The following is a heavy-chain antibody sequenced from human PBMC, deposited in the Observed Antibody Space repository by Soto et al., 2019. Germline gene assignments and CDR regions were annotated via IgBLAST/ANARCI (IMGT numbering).Heavy chain of an antibody. J-gene: IGHJ3*02. V-gene: IGHV4-31*03. D-gene: IGHD1-26*01. Sequence: SETLSLTCTVSGGSISSGGYYWSWIRQHPGKGLEWIGYIYYSGSTYYNPSLKSRVTISVDTSKNQFSLKLSSVTAADTAAYYCAREDDRMRSNYAFDIWGQGTMVTVSS. CDR3: AREDDRMRSNYAFDI. CDR2: IYYSGST. CDR1: GGSISSGGYY.